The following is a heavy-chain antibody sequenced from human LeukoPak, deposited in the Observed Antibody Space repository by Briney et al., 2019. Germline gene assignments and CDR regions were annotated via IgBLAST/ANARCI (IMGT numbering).Heavy chain of an antibody. CDR2: ISYSSTYI. Sequence: PGGSLRLSCAASGITFSTYSMNWVRQAPGRGLEWVSSISYSSTYIYYEDSVRGRFTISRDNARNSLYLQMNSLRAEDTAVYYCASTPSVGDYYPWYFDFWGRSALVTVSS. D-gene: IGHD1-26*01. CDR3: ASTPSVGDYYPWYFDF. V-gene: IGHV3-21*01. CDR1: GITFSTYS. J-gene: IGHJ2*01.